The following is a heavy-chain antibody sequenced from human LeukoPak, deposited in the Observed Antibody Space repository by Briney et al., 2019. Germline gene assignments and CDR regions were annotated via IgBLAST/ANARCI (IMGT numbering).Heavy chain of an antibody. J-gene: IGHJ4*02. Sequence: SQTLSLTCAISGDSVSSNSAAWNWIRQSPSRGLEWLGRTYYRSKWYNDYAVSVKSRITINPDTTKNQFSLQLNSVTPEDTAVYYCARDQKNWGQPGFDYWGQGTLVTVSS. CDR3: ARDQKNWGQPGFDY. V-gene: IGHV6-1*01. CDR1: GDSVSSNSAA. D-gene: IGHD7-27*01. CDR2: TYYRSKWYN.